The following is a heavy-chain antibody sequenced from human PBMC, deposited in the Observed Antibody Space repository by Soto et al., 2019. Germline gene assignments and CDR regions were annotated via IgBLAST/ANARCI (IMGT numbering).Heavy chain of an antibody. J-gene: IGHJ3*02. CDR1: GGSISSGGYS. D-gene: IGHD4-17*01. CDR2: IYHSGST. CDR3: GRGDYANAFDI. V-gene: IGHV4-30-2*01. Sequence: PSETLSLTCAVSGGSISSGGYSWNWIRQPPGKGLEWIGNIYHSGSTYYNASLKSRVTISVDRSKNQFSLKLSSVTAADTAVYYCGRGDYANAFDIWGQGTMVTVS.